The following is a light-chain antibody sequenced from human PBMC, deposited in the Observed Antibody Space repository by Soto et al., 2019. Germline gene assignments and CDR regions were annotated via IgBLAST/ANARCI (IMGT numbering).Light chain of an antibody. CDR1: QSVSSY. V-gene: IGKV3-15*01. Sequence: MPQSPTLLSISPGRSSTHTFSASQSVSSYLAWYQQKPGQAPRLLIYGPSTRATGIPARFSGSRSGTEFTLTISSLQSEDFALYYCQHYNNWPRTFGQGTKVDIK. J-gene: IGKJ1*01. CDR2: GPS. CDR3: QHYNNWPRT.